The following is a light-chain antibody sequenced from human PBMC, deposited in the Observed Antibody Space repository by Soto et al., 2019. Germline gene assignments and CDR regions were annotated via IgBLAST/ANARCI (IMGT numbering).Light chain of an antibody. J-gene: IGKJ4*01. CDR2: DAS. Sequence: EIVLTQSPATLSLPPGERATLSCRASQSVSSYLAWYQQKPGQAPRLLIYDASNRATGIPARFSGSGSGTDVTLTISSLEPDDFAVYYCQQRSDWPSTFGGGTKVQIK. V-gene: IGKV3-11*01. CDR3: QQRSDWPST. CDR1: QSVSSY.